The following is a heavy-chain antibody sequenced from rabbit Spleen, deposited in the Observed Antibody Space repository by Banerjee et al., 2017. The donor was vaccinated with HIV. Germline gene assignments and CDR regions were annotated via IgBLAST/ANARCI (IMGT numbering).Heavy chain of an antibody. CDR1: GFAFSTYS. J-gene: IGHJ4*01. Sequence: QSLEESGGGLVRPGGPLNFSCKASGFAFSTYSMAWFVQAPGKGLEWIGYIDPFFGTTYYANWVNGRFTISNDNAQNTVFLQMTSLTVADTATYFCARDYNGNRPYYFNLWGPGTLVTVS. V-gene: IGHV1S7*01. CDR2: IDPFFGTT. D-gene: IGHD4-2*01. CDR3: ARDYNGNRPYYFNL.